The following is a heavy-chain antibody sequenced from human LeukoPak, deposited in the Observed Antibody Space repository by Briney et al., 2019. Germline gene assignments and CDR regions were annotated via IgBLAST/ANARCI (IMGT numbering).Heavy chain of an antibody. CDR3: ATRLGEFSSRDAFHI. J-gene: IGHJ3*02. CDR1: GYSLTELS. D-gene: IGHD3-16*02. Sequence: ASVKVSCKVSGYSLTELSMHWVRQAPGKGLEWVGGFSPGDGETIYAQRFQGRVTMTEATSTDTAYMELRSLTYEDTAVYYCATRLGEFSSRDAFHIWGQGTMVTVSS. V-gene: IGHV1-24*01. CDR2: FSPGDGET.